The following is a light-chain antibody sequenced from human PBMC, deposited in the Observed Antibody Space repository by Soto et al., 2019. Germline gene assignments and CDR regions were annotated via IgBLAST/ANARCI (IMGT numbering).Light chain of an antibody. CDR1: SGSIASNY. CDR2: EDN. J-gene: IGLJ2*01. Sequence: NFMLTQPHSVSESPGKTVTISCTGSSGSIASNYVQWYQQRPGSAPTTVIYEDNDRPSGVPDRFSGSIDSSSNSASLTISGLKTEDEDDYYCPSDDSSTHLVFGGGTKVTVL. CDR3: PSDDSSTHLV. V-gene: IGLV6-57*02.